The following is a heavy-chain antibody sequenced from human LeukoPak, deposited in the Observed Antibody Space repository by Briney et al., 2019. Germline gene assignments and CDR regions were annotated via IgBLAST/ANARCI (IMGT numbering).Heavy chain of an antibody. CDR2: INPSSGGT. Sequence: SAKPSCKPSRYTLTVDYIHCVREAPGQGVKWLGWINPSSGGTIYAQKFQGRVTMTRETSISTAYMELSRLRSDDTAVFCCARADCSGGDCDSGYWGQGTLVTISS. V-gene: IGHV1-2*02. CDR3: ARADCSGGDCDSGY. CDR1: RYTLTVDY. J-gene: IGHJ4*02. D-gene: IGHD2-15*01.